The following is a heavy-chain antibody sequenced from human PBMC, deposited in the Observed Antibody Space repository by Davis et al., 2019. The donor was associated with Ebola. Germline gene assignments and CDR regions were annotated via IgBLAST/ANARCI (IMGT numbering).Heavy chain of an antibody. Sequence: GGSLRLSCVASGLSLNGYSMNWVRQAPGKGLEWLSYISSSSGTIYYAASVRGRFTISRDNSKNTLYLQMNSLRAEDTAVYYCAKGEEWELVLSWADAFDIWGQGAMVTVSS. J-gene: IGHJ3*02. V-gene: IGHV3-48*01. CDR1: GLSLNGYS. CDR3: AKGEEWELVLSWADAFDI. D-gene: IGHD1-26*01. CDR2: ISSSSGTI.